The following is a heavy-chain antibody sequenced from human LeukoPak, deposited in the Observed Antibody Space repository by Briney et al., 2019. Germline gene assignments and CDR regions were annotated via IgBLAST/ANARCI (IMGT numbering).Heavy chain of an antibody. CDR2: INHSGST. J-gene: IGHJ4*02. CDR3: ARGRGSSGYYHPYYFDY. V-gene: IGHV4-34*01. CDR1: GGSFSGYY. Sequence: PSETLSLTCAVYGGSFSGYYWSWIRQPPGKGLEWIGEINHSGSTNYNPSLKSRVTISVDTSKNQFSLKLSSVTAADTAVYYCARGRGSSGYYHPYYFDYWGQGTLVTVSS. D-gene: IGHD3-22*01.